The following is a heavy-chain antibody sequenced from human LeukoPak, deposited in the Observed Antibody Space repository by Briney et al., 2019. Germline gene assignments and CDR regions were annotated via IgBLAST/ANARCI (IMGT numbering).Heavy chain of an antibody. V-gene: IGHV3-33*01. J-gene: IGHJ3*02. CDR2: IWYDGSNK. CDR1: GFTFSSYG. D-gene: IGHD6-19*01. Sequence: GGSLRLSCAASGFTFSSYGMHWVRQAPGKGLEWVAVIWYDGSNKYYADSVKGRFTISRDNSKNTLYLQMNSLRAEDTAVYYCASIRGWYPGDAFDIWGQGTMVTVSS. CDR3: ASIRGWYPGDAFDI.